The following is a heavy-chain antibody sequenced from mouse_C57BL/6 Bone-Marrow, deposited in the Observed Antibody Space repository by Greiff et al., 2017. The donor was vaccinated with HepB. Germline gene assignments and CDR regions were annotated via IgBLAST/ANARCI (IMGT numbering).Heavy chain of an antibody. V-gene: IGHV1-85*01. D-gene: IGHD1-1*01. CDR1: GYTFTSYD. CDR2: IYPRDGST. Sequence: QVQLQQSGPELVKPGASVKLSCKASGYTFTSYDINWVKQRPGQGLEWIGWIYPRDGSTKYNEKFKGKATLTVDTSSSTAYMELHSLTSEDSAVYFCARLFITTVVATRGYAMGYWGQGTSVTVSS. CDR3: ARLFITTVVATRGYAMGY. J-gene: IGHJ4*01.